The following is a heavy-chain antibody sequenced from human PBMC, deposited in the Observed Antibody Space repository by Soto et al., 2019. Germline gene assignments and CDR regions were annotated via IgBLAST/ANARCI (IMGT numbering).Heavy chain of an antibody. CDR3: ARADIAAAAEFDY. CDR1: GGSFSGYY. CDR2: INHSGST. D-gene: IGHD6-13*01. V-gene: IGHV4-34*01. J-gene: IGHJ4*02. Sequence: SGTLYLTCAVYGGSFSGYYWSWIRQPPEKGLEWIGEINHSGSTNYNPSLKSRVTISVDTSKNQFSLKLSSVTAADTAVYYCARADIAAAAEFDYWGQGTLVTVSS.